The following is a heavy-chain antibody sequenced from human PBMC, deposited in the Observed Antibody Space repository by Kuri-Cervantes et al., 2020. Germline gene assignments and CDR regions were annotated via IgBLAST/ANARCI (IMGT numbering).Heavy chain of an antibody. CDR2: MNPNSGNT. V-gene: IGHV1-8*01. Sequence: ASVKVSCKASGGTFTSYDINWVRQATGQGLEWMGWMNPNSGNTGYAQKCQGRVTMTRNTSISTAYMELSSLRSEDTAVYYCARGRTGSLWFGELWRDWFDPWGQGTLVTVSS. J-gene: IGHJ5*02. D-gene: IGHD3-10*01. CDR1: GGTFTSYD. CDR3: ARGRTGSLWFGELWRDWFDP.